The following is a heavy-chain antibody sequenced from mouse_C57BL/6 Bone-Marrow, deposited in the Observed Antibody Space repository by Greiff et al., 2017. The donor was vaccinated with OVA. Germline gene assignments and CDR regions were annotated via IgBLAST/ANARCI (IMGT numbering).Heavy chain of an antibody. V-gene: IGHV2-6*01. J-gene: IGHJ4*01. Sequence: QVQLQQSGPGLVAPSQSLSITCTVSGFSLTSYGVDWVRQSPGQGLEWLGVIWGVGSTNYNSALKSRLSISKDNSKSQVFLKMNSLQTDDTAMYYCARYGFLGAMDYWGQGTSVTVSS. CDR1: GFSLTSYG. CDR2: IWGVGST. D-gene: IGHD2-10*02. CDR3: ARYGFLGAMDY.